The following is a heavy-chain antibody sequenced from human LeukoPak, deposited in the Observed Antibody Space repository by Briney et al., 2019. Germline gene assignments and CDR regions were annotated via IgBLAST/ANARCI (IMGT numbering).Heavy chain of an antibody. CDR3: AKAPAAATKYYYGMDV. J-gene: IGHJ6*02. V-gene: IGHV3-23*01. CDR2: ISGSGGAT. CDR1: GFTFNNYA. Sequence: GGSLRLSCAASGFTFNNYAMSWVRQAPGKGLEWVSAISGSGGATYYADSVKGRFTISRDNSKNTLFLHMNSLRGEDTAVYYCAKAPAAATKYYYGMDVWGQGTTVTVSS. D-gene: IGHD6-13*01.